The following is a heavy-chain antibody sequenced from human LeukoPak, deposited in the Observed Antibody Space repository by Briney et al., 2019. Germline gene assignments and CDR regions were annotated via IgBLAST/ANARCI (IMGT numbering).Heavy chain of an antibody. J-gene: IGHJ4*02. CDR1: GGSISSSSYY. CDR3: ARRDFWSGYIDY. D-gene: IGHD3-3*01. CDR2: IYYSGST. V-gene: IGHV4-39*01. Sequence: SETLSLTCTVSGGSISSSSYYWGWIRQPPGKGLEWIGSIYYSGSTYYNPSLKSRVTISVDTSKNQFCLKLSSVTAADTAVYYCARRDFWSGYIDYWGQGTLVTVSS.